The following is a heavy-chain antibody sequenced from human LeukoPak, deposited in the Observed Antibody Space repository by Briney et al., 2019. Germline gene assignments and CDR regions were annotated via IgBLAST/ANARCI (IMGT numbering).Heavy chain of an antibody. CDR3: ARVYYDILTGYSPQDYYYYGMDV. CDR2: INPNSGGT. CDR1: GYTFTGYY. V-gene: IGHV1-2*02. Sequence: GASVKVSCKSSGYTFTGYYMHWVRQAPGPGLEWMGWINPNSGGTNYAQKFQGRVTMTRDTSISTAYMELSRLRSDDTAVYYCARVYYDILTGYSPQDYYYYGMDVWGQGTTVTVSS. J-gene: IGHJ6*02. D-gene: IGHD3-9*01.